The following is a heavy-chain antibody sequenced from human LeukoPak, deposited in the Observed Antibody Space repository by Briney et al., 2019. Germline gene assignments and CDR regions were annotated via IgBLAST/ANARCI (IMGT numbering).Heavy chain of an antibody. J-gene: IGHJ3*02. CDR1: GFTFSSYS. Sequence: GGSLRLSCAASGFTFSSYSMNWVRQAPGKGLEWVSSISSSSSYIYYADSVKGRFTISRDNAKNSLYLQMNSLRAEDTAVYYCAKDQSTRATMMEIWGQGIMVTVSS. D-gene: IGHD3-22*01. CDR3: AKDQSTRATMMEI. V-gene: IGHV3-21*04. CDR2: ISSSSSYI.